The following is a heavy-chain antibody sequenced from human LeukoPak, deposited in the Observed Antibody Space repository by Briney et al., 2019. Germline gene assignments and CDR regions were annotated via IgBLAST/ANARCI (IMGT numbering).Heavy chain of an antibody. D-gene: IGHD2-2*01. V-gene: IGHV3-23*01. CDR1: GFTFSSYA. CDR2: ISGSGGST. CDR3: AKDQGDCSSTSCYEGVDY. J-gene: IGHJ4*02. Sequence: PGGSLRLSCAASGFTFSSYAMSWVRQAPGKGLEWVSAISGSGGSTYYADSVKGRFTISRDNSKNTLYLQMNSLRAEDTAVYYCAKDQGDCSSTSCYEGVDYWGQGTLVTVSS.